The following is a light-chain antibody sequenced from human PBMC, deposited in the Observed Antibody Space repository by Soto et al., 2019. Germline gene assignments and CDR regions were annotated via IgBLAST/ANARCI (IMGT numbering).Light chain of an antibody. CDR3: QQASSFPPT. V-gene: IGKV1-5*03. CDR1: QSISSW. CDR2: KTS. J-gene: IGKJ5*01. Sequence: DIQMTQSPSALSASVGDRATITCRASQSISSWLAWYQQKPGKAPKILIYKTSSLESGVPSRFSGSGSGTEFTLTISSLQPEDFATYYCQQASSFPPTFGQGTRLEIK.